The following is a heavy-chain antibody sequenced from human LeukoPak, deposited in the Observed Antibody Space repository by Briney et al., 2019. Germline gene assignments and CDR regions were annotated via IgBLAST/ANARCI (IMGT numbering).Heavy chain of an antibody. D-gene: IGHD6-19*01. CDR1: GYTFTDYY. Sequence: ASVKVSCKASGYTFTDYYMHWVRQAPGQGLEWMGWINPNSGGTNYAQKFQGRVTMTRDTSISTAYMELSRLTSDDTAVYYCARDLKRGYSSGRYSWGTGSSNDYWGQGTLVTVSS. CDR2: INPNSGGT. J-gene: IGHJ4*02. CDR3: ARDLKRGYSSGRYSWGTGSSNDY. V-gene: IGHV1-2*02.